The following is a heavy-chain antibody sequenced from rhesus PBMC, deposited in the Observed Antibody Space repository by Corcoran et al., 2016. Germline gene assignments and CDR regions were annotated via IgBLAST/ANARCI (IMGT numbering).Heavy chain of an antibody. J-gene: IGHJ6*01. Sequence: QVLLQESGPGLVTPSETLSLTCTVSGVSFRSQLWTWVRHTPGRGLEWMGEINCNYGKTNYNPSLMIRVTISKDASKNQLSLQLNSMTAADTALYYCTRHNDSPLDSWGQGVVVTVSS. CDR1: GVSFRSQL. D-gene: IGHD1-32*01. CDR3: TRHNDSPLDS. CDR2: INCNYGKT. V-gene: IGHV4-80*01.